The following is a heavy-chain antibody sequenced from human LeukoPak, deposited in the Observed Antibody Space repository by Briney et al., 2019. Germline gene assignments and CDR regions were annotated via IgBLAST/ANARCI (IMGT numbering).Heavy chain of an antibody. CDR1: GASINNYY. CDR2: IYSTGDT. CDR3: ARGSRVYDRSGFHTWHDY. Sequence: SETLSLTCTVSGASINNYYWSWVRQPPLKGLEWIGYIYSTGDTSYNPSLESRVSISMDTPKNHFSLEITSVTAADTAVYYCARGSRVYDRSGFHTWHDYWGHGTLVTVSS. V-gene: IGHV4-59*01. J-gene: IGHJ4*03. D-gene: IGHD3-22*01.